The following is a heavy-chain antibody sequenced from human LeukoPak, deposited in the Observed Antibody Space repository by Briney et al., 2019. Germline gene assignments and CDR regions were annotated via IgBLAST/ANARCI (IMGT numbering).Heavy chain of an antibody. J-gene: IGHJ4*02. CDR3: AVGYCSGGSCSGSDGDY. D-gene: IGHD2-15*01. CDR2: TRNKANSYTT. V-gene: IGHV3-72*01. CDR1: GFTLSDHY. Sequence: PGGSLRPSCAASGFTLSDHYMDWVRQAPGKGLEWVGRTRNKANSYTTEHAASVKGRFTISRDDSKNSLHLQMNSLRTEDTAVYYCAVGYCSGGSCSGSDGDYWGQGTLVTVSS.